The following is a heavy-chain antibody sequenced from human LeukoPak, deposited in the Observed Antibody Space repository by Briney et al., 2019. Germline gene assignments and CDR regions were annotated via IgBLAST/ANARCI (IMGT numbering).Heavy chain of an antibody. CDR1: GFTFSSYW. V-gene: IGHV3-74*01. Sequence: PGGSLRLSCAASGFTFSSYWMHWVRQAPGKGLVWVSRINSDGSTTSYADSVKGRFTISRDNAKNTVYLQMNSLRAEDTAAYYCARYYVWGSSSFDYWGQGTLVTVSS. CDR3: ARYYVWGSSSFDY. J-gene: IGHJ4*02. CDR2: INSDGSTT. D-gene: IGHD3-16*01.